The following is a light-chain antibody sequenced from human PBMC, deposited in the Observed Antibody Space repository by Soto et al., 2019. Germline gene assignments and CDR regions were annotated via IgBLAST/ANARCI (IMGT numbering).Light chain of an antibody. J-gene: IGKJ1*01. CDR2: WAS. CDR3: QQYYSTFGRT. Sequence: DIVMTQSPDSLAVSLGERATINCKSSQSVLYSSNNKNYLAWYQQKPGRPPKLLIYWASTRESGVPDRFSGSGSGTDFTRTISSLQAEDVAVYYCQQYYSTFGRTFGQGTKVDIK. V-gene: IGKV4-1*01. CDR1: QSVLYSSNNKNY.